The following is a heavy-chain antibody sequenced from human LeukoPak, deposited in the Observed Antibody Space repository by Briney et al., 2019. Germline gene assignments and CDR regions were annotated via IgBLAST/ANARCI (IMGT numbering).Heavy chain of an antibody. J-gene: IGHJ4*02. CDR1: GGSFSGYY. V-gene: IGHV4-34*01. CDR2: INHSGST. D-gene: IGHD5-24*01. CDR3: ARRRRLQLPFDY. Sequence: SETLSLTCAVYGGSFSGYYWSWIRQPPGKGLEWIGEINHSGSTNYNPSLKSRVTISVDTSKNQFSLKLSSVTAADTAVYYCARRRRLQLPFDYWGQGTLVTVSS.